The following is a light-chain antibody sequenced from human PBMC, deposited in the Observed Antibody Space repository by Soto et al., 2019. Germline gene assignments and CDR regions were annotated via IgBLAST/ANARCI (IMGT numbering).Light chain of an antibody. Sequence: QSALTQPASVSGSPGQSITISCTGTSSDVGGYNYVSWYQQHPGKAPKLMIYDVSNRPSGVSNRFSGSKSGNTASLTISGLQAEDEADYYCSSYTSSSIHYVFGTGTRSPS. CDR2: DVS. CDR1: SSDVGGYNY. CDR3: SSYTSSSIHYV. J-gene: IGLJ1*01. V-gene: IGLV2-14*01.